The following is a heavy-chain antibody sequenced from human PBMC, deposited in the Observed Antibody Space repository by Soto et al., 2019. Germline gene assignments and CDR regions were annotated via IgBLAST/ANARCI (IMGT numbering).Heavy chain of an antibody. J-gene: IGHJ4*02. V-gene: IGHV1-18*04. CDR2: ISAYNGNT. Sequence: QVHLVQSGAEVKKPGASVKVSCKASGYTFTSYGINWVRQAPGQGLEWMGWISAYNGNTNYAQKLQGRVTMTTDTTPSTAYMEPRSLRSDDTAVDYCARDRAYSYYRSAFPPNGFWGQGTLVTVSS. D-gene: IGHD3-3*01. CDR1: GYTFTSYG. CDR3: ARDRAYSYYRSAFPPNGF.